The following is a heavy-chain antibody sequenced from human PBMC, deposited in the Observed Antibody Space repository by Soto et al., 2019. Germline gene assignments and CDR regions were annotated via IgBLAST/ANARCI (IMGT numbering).Heavy chain of an antibody. CDR1: GYPFTTYY. CDR3: ATDDYGIFPY. J-gene: IGHJ4*02. Sequence: HVQLVQSGTEVKKPGASERVSCMVSGYPFTTYYIHWVRQAPGQGLEWMGWIDPRSGGTVYEQKFQGRVTMTRDTSISTVYMDLSGLTFDDTALYYCATDDYGIFPYWGQGSLVTVSS. V-gene: IGHV1-2*02. CDR2: IDPRSGGT. D-gene: IGHD3-10*01.